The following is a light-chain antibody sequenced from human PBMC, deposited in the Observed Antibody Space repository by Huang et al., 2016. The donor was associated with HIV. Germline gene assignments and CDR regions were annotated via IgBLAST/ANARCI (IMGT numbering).Light chain of an antibody. CDR1: QRVSSTF. V-gene: IGKV3-20*01. CDR2: GGS. J-gene: IGKJ2*01. CDR3: QQYDSSPMYT. Sequence: IVLTQSLGTLSLSPGERATLSCRASQRVSSTFLAWYQQKPGQAPRRLIYGGSNRGTGIPDRFRGSGSGTDFTLTISRLEPEDFAVYHCQQYDSSPMYTFGQGTKLEIK.